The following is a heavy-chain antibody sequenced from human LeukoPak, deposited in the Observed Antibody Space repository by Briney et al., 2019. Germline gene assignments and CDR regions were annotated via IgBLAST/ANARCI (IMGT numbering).Heavy chain of an antibody. D-gene: IGHD4-11*01. CDR1: GGTFSSYT. CDR3: AREVVTTNRNWFDP. J-gene: IGHJ5*02. Sequence: SVKVSCKASGGTFSSYTISWVRQAPGQGLEWMGRIIPIFGIANYAQKFQGRVTITADKSTSTAYMELSSLRSEDTAVYYCAREVVTTNRNWFDPWGQGTLVTVSS. V-gene: IGHV1-69*04. CDR2: IIPIFGIA.